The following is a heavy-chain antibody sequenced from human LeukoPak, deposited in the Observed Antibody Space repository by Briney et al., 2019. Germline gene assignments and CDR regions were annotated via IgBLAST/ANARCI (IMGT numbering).Heavy chain of an antibody. J-gene: IGHJ6*03. CDR1: GGSISSYY. CDR2: IYYSGST. D-gene: IGHD4-23*01. CDR3: ARCLRGYGGNWEPLNYYYMDV. Sequence: SETLSLTCTVSGGSISSYYWSWIRQPPGKGLEWIGYIYYSGSTNYNPSLKSRVTISVDTSKNQFSLKLSSVTAADTAVYYCARCLRGYGGNWEPLNYYYMDVWGKGTTVTVSS. V-gene: IGHV4-59*01.